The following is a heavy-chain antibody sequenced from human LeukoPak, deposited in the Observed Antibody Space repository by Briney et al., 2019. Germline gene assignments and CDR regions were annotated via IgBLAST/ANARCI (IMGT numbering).Heavy chain of an antibody. CDR1: GYSMNSHY. Sequence: SETLSLTCTVSGYSMNSHYWTWIRQSPGKGLEWIGFVYYSGRTNYNPPLKSRATISVDTSNNQFSMRLYSVTAADTAIYYCAREPLYSGTYGYFDFWGPGILVTVSS. D-gene: IGHD1-26*01. CDR2: VYYSGRT. CDR3: AREPLYSGTYGYFDF. V-gene: IGHV4-59*11. J-gene: IGHJ4*02.